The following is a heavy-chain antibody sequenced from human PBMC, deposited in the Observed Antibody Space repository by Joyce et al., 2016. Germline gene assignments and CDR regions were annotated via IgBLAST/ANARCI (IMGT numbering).Heavy chain of an antibody. CDR3: AKETAGYCSGGNCYRLEY. Sequence: QVQLVQSGAEVKKPGSSVKVSCKASGGIFRSDAISWVRQAPGQGLEWMGGIIPMFGTANYAQKFQGRVTITADESTNTAYMELSSLRSEDTATYYCAKETAGYCSGGNCYRLEYWGQGTLVTVSS. D-gene: IGHD2-15*01. V-gene: IGHV1-69*01. CDR1: GGIFRSDA. J-gene: IGHJ4*02. CDR2: IIPMFGTA.